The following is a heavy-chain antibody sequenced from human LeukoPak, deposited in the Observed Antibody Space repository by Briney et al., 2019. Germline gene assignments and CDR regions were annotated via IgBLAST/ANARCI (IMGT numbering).Heavy chain of an antibody. J-gene: IGHJ4*02. CDR3: ARWDFWSGYSDY. CDR1: GYTFTGYY. Sequence: SVKVSCKASGYTFTGYYMHWVRQAPGQGLEWMGGIIPIFGTANYAQKFQGRVTITTDESTSTAYMELSGLRSEDTAVYYCARWDFWSGYSDYWGQGTLVTVSS. V-gene: IGHV1-69*05. CDR2: IIPIFGTA. D-gene: IGHD3-3*01.